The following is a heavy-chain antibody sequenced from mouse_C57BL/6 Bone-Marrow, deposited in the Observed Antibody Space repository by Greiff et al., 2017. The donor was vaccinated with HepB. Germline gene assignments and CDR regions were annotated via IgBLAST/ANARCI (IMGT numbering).Heavy chain of an antibody. CDR3: ARGGTAQGWFAY. CDR1: GFTFSDYY. Sequence: EVMLVESGGGLVQPGGSLKLSCAASGFTFSDYYMYWVRQTPEKRLEWVAYISNGGGSTYYPDTVKGRFTISRDNAKNTLYLQMSRLKSEDTAMYYCARGGTAQGWFAYWGQGTLVTVSA. D-gene: IGHD3-2*02. J-gene: IGHJ3*01. CDR2: ISNGGGST. V-gene: IGHV5-12*01.